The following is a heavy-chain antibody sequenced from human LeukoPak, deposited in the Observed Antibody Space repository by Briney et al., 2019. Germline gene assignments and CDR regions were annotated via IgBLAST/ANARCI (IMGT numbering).Heavy chain of an antibody. CDR3: ARGLYGMDD. J-gene: IGHJ6*04. Sequence: SETLSLTCAVYGRSFSGYYWSWIRQPPGSGLEWLGEINHSGGTNYNPSLKSRVTISVDTSKNQFSLRLSSVTAADTAVYYCARGLYGMDDWGKGTTVTVSS. V-gene: IGHV4-34*01. CDR1: GRSFSGYY. CDR2: INHSGGT.